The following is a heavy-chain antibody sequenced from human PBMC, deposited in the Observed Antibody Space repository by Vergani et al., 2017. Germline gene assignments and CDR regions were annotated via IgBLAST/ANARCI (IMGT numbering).Heavy chain of an antibody. D-gene: IGHD3-3*01. CDR1: GFTFSSYW. CDR3: ARDMSGLTTVGYESLD. V-gene: IGHV3-74*01. Sequence: EVQLVESGGGLVQPGGSLRLSCAASGFTFSSYWMHWVRQAPGKRLVWVSRINSDGSSTSYADSVKGRFTISRDNAKNTLYLQMNSLRAEDTAVYYCARDMSGLTTVGYESLDWGQGTLVTVSS. J-gene: IGHJ4*02. CDR2: INSDGSST.